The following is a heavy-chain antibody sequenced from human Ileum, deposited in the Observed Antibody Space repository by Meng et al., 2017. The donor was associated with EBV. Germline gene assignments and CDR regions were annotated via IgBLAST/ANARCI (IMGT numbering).Heavy chain of an antibody. CDR3: VRGGTYYLSY. CDR2: MYPTGPT. J-gene: IGHJ4*02. D-gene: IGHD1-26*01. V-gene: IGHV4-4*02. CDR1: GGSISSDYG. Sequence: QVPLQGSGPGRVKPSETLSLTCAISGGSISSDYGWSWVRQSPEKGLEWIGEMYPTGPTYYNPSLKGRVSISIDKSKNQLSLKLNSVTAADTAVYYCVRGGTYYLSYWDQGSLVTVSS.